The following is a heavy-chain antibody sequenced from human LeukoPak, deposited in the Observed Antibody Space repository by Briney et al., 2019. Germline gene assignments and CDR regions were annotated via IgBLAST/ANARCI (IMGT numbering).Heavy chain of an antibody. V-gene: IGHV1-8*01. D-gene: IGHD6-13*01. CDR3: ARMGSSQY. Sequence: ASVKVSCKASGYTFTSYDINWVRQATGQGLEWMGWMNPNSGNTGYAQKLQGRVTMTTDTSTSTAYMELRSLRSDDTAVYYCARMGSSQYWGQGTLVTVSS. CDR2: MNPNSGNT. J-gene: IGHJ4*02. CDR1: GYTFTSYD.